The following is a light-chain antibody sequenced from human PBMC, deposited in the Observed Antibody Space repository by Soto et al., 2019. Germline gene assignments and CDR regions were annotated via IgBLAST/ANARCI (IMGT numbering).Light chain of an antibody. J-gene: IGLJ2*01. V-gene: IGLV2-23*03. CDR2: ECS. CDR1: SSDVGSYNL. Sequence: QSALTQPASVSGSPGQSITISCTGTSSDVGSYNLVSWYQQHPGKAPKLMIYECSKRPSGVSNRFSGSKSGNTASLTISGLQAEDEADYYCCSYAGSSTFDVVFGGGTKLTVL. CDR3: CSYAGSSTFDVV.